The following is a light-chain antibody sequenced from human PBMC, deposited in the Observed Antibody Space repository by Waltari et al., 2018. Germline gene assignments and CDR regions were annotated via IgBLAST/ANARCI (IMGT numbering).Light chain of an antibody. V-gene: IGLV2-14*01. CDR1: SSDAGGYNY. J-gene: IGLJ2*01. CDR3: SSYTSSSTLEVV. Sequence: QSALTQPASVSGSPGQSITIPCTGTSSDAGGYNYVSWYQQHPGKAPKLMIYEVSNRPSGVSNRFSGSKSGNTASLTISGLQAEDEADYYCSSYTSSSTLEVVFGGGTKLTVL. CDR2: EVS.